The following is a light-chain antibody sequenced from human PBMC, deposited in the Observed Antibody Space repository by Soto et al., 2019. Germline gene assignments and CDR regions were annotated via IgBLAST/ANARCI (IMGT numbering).Light chain of an antibody. Sequence: QSVVTQPPSASGTPGQRVTISCSGSSSNIGSDTVNWYQQVPVTAPKLLIYNNNQRPSGVPDRFSGSKSGTSASLAIRGLQSEDEADYFCAVWDDSLQGLVFGGGTKVTVL. CDR2: NNN. J-gene: IGLJ2*01. CDR1: SSNIGSDT. CDR3: AVWDDSLQGLV. V-gene: IGLV1-44*01.